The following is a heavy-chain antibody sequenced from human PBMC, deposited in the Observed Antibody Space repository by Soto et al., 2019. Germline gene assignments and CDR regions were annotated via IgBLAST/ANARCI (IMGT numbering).Heavy chain of an antibody. CDR3: AKDYGSSRYFFDY. CDR1: GFTFINYA. J-gene: IGHJ4*02. CDR2: ISGNGANT. V-gene: IGHV3-23*01. D-gene: IGHD6-19*01. Sequence: PVGSLRLSCAASGFTFINYAMTWARQAPGEGLEWVSTISGNGANTHYADSVKGRFSISRDNSKNTLYIQMNSLRADDTAVYYCAKDYGSSRYFFDYWGQGALVTVSS.